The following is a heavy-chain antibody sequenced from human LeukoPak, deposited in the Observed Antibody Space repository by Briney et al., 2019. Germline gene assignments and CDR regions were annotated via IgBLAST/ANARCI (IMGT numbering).Heavy chain of an antibody. J-gene: IGHJ4*02. CDR2: IRPSGGNT. CDR1: GYIFTNHY. V-gene: IGHV1-46*01. Sequence: VASVKVSCKASGYIFTNHYIHWVRRAPGQGLEWMGIIRPSGGNTGYTQKFQGRVTMTRDVSTSTVYMELRSLRSEDTAVYYCAREPPDSYYFDYWGQGTLVTVSS. CDR3: AREPPDSYYFDY.